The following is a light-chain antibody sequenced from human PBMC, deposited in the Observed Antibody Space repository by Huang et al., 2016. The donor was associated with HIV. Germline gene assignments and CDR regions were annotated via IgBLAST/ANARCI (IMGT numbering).Light chain of an antibody. J-gene: IGKJ2*01. CDR1: KTIRTY. CDR2: SAS. V-gene: IGKV1-39*01. CDR3: QQSFATPYT. Sequence: DIQMTQSPSSLSASVGDKITVTCRASKTIRTYLNWYQRRPGRAPNLLIYSASKLQSEVPTRFSASGSGTHVTLTITGLRSEDFATYYCQQSFATPYTFGQGT.